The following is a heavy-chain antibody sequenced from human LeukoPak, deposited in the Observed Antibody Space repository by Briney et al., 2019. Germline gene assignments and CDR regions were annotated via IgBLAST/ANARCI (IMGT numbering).Heavy chain of an antibody. J-gene: IGHJ5*02. CDR2: MNPNSGNT. CDR3: ARGGQDIVVVVAATGWFDP. CDR1: GYTFTSYD. D-gene: IGHD2-15*01. Sequence: ASVEVSCKVSGYTFTSYDINWVRQATGQGLEWMGWMNPNSGNTGYAQKFQGRVTMTRNTSISTAYMELSSLRSEDTAVYYCARGGQDIVVVVAATGWFDPWGQGTLVTVSS. V-gene: IGHV1-8*01.